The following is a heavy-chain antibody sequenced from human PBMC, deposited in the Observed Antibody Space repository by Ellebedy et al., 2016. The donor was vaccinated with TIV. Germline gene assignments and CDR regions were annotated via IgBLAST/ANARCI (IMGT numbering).Heavy chain of an antibody. CDR1: GFSFRSYW. J-gene: IGHJ5*02. CDR3: ARRASYGDYAVQVNPWFDP. V-gene: IGHV3-7*01. Sequence: GESLKISCAASGFSFRSYWMTWVRQAPGKGLVWVAKIRQEGDEIYYVESVKGRFTISRDNAKNSLFLQMNSLRVEDTAVYYCARRASYGDYAVQVNPWFDPWGQGTLVTVSS. CDR2: IRQEGDEI. D-gene: IGHD4-17*01.